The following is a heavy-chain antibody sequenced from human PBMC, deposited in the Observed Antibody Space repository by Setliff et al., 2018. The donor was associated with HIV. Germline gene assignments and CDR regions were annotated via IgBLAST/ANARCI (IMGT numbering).Heavy chain of an antibody. CDR2: IYYSGST. Sequence: SETLSLTCTVSGGSIISSTYFWGWIRQPPGKGLECIGNIYYSGSTSYNPSLKGRVTISVDTSKNQFSLKLSSVTAADTAVYYCARLLVAGMLFDYWGQGTLVTVSS. CDR1: GGSIISSTYF. J-gene: IGHJ4*02. V-gene: IGHV4-39*01. CDR3: ARLLVAGMLFDY. D-gene: IGHD2-15*01.